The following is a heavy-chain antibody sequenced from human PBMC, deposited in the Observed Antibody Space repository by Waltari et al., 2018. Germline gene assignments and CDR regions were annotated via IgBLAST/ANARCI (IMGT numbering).Heavy chain of an antibody. CDR3: ARGRDGYIQDVFDI. D-gene: IGHD5-12*01. J-gene: IGHJ3*02. CDR2: ISSSTTT. CDR1: GFTFRTFH. V-gene: IGHV3-48*01. Sequence: EVQLVESGGGLVQPGESLRLPCAASGFTFRTFHMNWVRQAPGKGLEWVSYISSSTTTYYADYVKGRFTISRDNAKNSLYLQMNSLRAEDTALYYCARGRDGYIQDVFDIWGQGTMVSVSS.